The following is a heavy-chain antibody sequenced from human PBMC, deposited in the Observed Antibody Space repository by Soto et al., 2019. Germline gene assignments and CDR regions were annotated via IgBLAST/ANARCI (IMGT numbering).Heavy chain of an antibody. D-gene: IGHD6-6*01. CDR3: ARGRLTGRLYHFYMDV. J-gene: IGHJ6*03. V-gene: IGHV4-39*01. CDR1: GGSISASVYY. CDR2: VYYGGAS. Sequence: QLKLQESGPGLVKSSETLSLNCTVSGGSISASVYYWGWMRQSPGKGLEWIGSVYYGGASYQNPSLKSRVTIVVDKYKKWFSLRLYSVSAAETAVYYGARGRLTGRLYHFYMDVWGKGTTVTVSS.